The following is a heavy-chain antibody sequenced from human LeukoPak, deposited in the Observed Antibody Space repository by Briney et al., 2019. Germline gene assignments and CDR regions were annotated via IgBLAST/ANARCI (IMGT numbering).Heavy chain of an antibody. J-gene: IGHJ4*02. CDR2: VYWYEEK. D-gene: IGHD2-8*02. V-gene: IGHV2-5*01. CDR1: GFSLSSTGVG. CDR3: AHLIVLAPRDIFDY. Sequence: AGPTLVNPTQTLTLAGSFCGFSLSSTGVGVGWIRQPPGKALEWLALVYWYEEKRYNPSLKSRLTIPKDTSKNQVVLPMTTVDPPPTAPYYCAHLIVLAPRDIFDYWGQGPLVPVSS.